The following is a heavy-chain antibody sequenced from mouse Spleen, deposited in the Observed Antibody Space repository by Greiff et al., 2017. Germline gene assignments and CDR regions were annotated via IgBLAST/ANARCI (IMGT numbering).Heavy chain of an antibody. CDR2: IDPSDSYT. D-gene: IGHD1-1*01. Sequence: QVQLQQSGAELVMPGASVKLSCKASGYTFTSYWMHWVKQRPGQGLEWIGEIDPSDSYTNYNQKFKGKATLTVDKSSSTAYMQLSSLTSEDSAVYYCASDYYDGSYEFAYWGQGTLVTVSA. V-gene: IGHV1-69*01. CDR3: ASDYYDGSYEFAY. J-gene: IGHJ3*01. CDR1: GYTFTSYW.